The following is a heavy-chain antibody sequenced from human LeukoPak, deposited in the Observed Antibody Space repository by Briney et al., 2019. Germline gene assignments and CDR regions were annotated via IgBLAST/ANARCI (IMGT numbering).Heavy chain of an antibody. J-gene: IGHJ4*02. CDR1: GYTFTSYY. CDR3: AVIAAARIPY. V-gene: IGHV1-2*02. CDR2: INPNSGGT. Sequence: ASVKVSCKASGYTFTSYYMHWVRQAPGQGLEWMGIINPNSGGTNYAQKFQGRVTMTRDTSISTAYMELSRLRSDDTAVYYCAVIAAARIPYWGQGTLVTVSS. D-gene: IGHD6-13*01.